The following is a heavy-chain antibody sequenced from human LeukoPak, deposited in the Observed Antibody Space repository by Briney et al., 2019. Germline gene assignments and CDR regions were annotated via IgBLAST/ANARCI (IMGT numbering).Heavy chain of an antibody. D-gene: IGHD3-3*01. CDR2: MTEGGAT. CDR3: ARDRGDFWSGSYYYYYYMDV. Sequence: GGSLRLSCAASGFTLSSSAMSWVRQAPGKGLEWVSVMTEGGATYYADSVRGRFTISRDNSKNMLYLQMNSLRAEDTAVYYCARDRGDFWSGSYYYYYYMDVWGKGTTVTVSS. CDR1: GFTLSSSA. V-gene: IGHV3-23*01. J-gene: IGHJ6*03.